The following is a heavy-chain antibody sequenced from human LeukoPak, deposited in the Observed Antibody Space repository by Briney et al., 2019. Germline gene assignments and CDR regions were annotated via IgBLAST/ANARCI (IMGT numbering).Heavy chain of an antibody. CDR3: ARGTSSTWENYFDY. CDR2: IYTSGST. V-gene: IGHV4-4*07. D-gene: IGHD6-13*01. Sequence: SETLSLTCTVSGGSISSYYWSWIRQPAGKGLEWIGHIYTSGSTSYNPSFKSRVTMSLDTSKNQFSLKLSSVTAADTAVYYCARGTSSTWENYFDYWGQGTLVTVSS. CDR1: GGSISSYY. J-gene: IGHJ4*02.